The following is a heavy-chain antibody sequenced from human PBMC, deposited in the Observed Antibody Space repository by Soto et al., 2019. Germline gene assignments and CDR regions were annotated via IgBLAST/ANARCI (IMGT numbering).Heavy chain of an antibody. CDR2: IYYSGST. CDR3: APSLCSGDTCYFDY. Sequence: QVQLQESGPGLVKPSQTLSLTCTVSGGPISGGGYYWSWIRQHPGKGPEWIAYIYYSGSTYYNPSVKSRVTIAVERSRNQFSLKLSSVNAADTAGYYCAPSLCSGDTCYFDYWGQGTLVTVSS. D-gene: IGHD2-15*01. V-gene: IGHV4-31*03. CDR1: GGPISGGGYY. J-gene: IGHJ4*02.